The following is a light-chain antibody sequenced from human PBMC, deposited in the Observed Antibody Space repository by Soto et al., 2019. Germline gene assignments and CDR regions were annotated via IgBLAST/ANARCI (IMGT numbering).Light chain of an antibody. CDR2: AAS. J-gene: IGKJ1*01. Sequence: IQLTQSPSSLSASVGDRVTITCRASQAISSHLAWYQQKPGKAPNLLIYAASSLQSGVPSRFSGSGSGTEFTLTISSLQPDDFATYYCQQYNSYWTFGQGTKVE. CDR1: QAISSH. V-gene: IGKV1-9*01. CDR3: QQYNSYWT.